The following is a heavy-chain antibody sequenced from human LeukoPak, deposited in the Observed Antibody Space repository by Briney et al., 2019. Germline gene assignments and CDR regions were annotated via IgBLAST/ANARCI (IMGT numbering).Heavy chain of an antibody. J-gene: IGHJ4*02. CDR2: FNPTDGRA. Sequence: ASVKVSCKASGHPFSNFYIHWVRQAPGQGLEWMGLFNPTDGRAGHAQTFQGRVTMTGDTSTSTFFIEVSGLRFEDTAIYYCSRDLTNWGRGTLLTVAS. CDR1: GHPFSNFY. CDR3: SRDLTN. V-gene: IGHV1-46*03.